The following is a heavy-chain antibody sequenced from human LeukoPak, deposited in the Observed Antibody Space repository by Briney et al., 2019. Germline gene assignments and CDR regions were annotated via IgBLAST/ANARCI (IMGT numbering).Heavy chain of an antibody. CDR1: GYTFTNYD. V-gene: IGHV1-8*01. D-gene: IGHD2-21*01. CDR2: MIPNSGNT. Sequence: ASVKVSCKASGYTFTNYDINWVRQATGQGLEWMGWMIPNSGNTGYAQKFQGRVTITRNTSISTAYMELSSLTSEDTAVYYCARRGESYYYYRDGWGKGTTVTVSS. CDR3: ARRGESYYYYRDG. J-gene: IGHJ6*03.